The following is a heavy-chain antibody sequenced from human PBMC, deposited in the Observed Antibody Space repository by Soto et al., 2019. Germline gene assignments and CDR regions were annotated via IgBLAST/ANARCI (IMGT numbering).Heavy chain of an antibody. J-gene: IGHJ4*02. CDR3: APLVVAGITYYFAS. CDR2: IYWDDDK. D-gene: IGHD2-15*01. V-gene: IGHV2-5*02. CDR1: GFSLSTSGVG. Sequence: QITLKESGPTLVKPTQTLTLTCTFSGFSLSTSGVGVGWIRQPPGKALEWLTLIYWDDDKRNSQFLKSRLTITQDTSKNQVVLTMTNMDPVDTATYYCAPLVVAGITYYFASWGQGTLVTVSS.